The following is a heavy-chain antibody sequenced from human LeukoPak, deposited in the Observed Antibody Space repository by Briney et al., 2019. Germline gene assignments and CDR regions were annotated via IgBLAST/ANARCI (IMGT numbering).Heavy chain of an antibody. Sequence: SETLSLTCTVSGGSISSSSYYWGWIRQPPGKGLEWIGSIYYSGSTYYNPSLKSRVTISVDTSKNQFSLKLSSVTAADTAVYYCAREYSSSSAYYYYYMDVWGKGTTVTVSS. J-gene: IGHJ6*03. CDR1: GGSISSSSYY. D-gene: IGHD6-6*01. CDR2: IYYSGST. V-gene: IGHV4-39*07. CDR3: AREYSSSSAYYYYYMDV.